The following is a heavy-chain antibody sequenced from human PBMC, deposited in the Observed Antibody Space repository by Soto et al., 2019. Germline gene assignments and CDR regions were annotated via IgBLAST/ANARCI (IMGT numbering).Heavy chain of an antibody. D-gene: IGHD4-17*01. CDR2: IYPGDSDT. J-gene: IGHJ6*03. CDR3: ARHTGLRREYYYYMDV. V-gene: IGHV5-51*01. Sequence: PGESLKISCKGSGYSFTSYWIGLVRQMPGKGLEWMGIIYPGDSDTRYSPSFQGQVTISADKSISTAYLQWSSLKASDTAMYYCARHTGLRREYYYYMDVWGKGTTVTVSS. CDR1: GYSFTSYW.